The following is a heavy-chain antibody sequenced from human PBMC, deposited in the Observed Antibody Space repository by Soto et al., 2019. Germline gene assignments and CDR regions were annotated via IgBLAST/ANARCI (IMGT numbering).Heavy chain of an antibody. CDR3: AKDPAIVAFRAGAPHFDY. J-gene: IGHJ4*02. D-gene: IGHD5-12*01. Sequence: PGGSLRLSCAASGFTFSSYAMSWVRQAPGKGLEWVSAISGSGGSTYYADSVKGRFTISRDNSKNTLYLQMNSLRAEDTAVYYCAKDPAIVAFRAGAPHFDYWGQGTLVTVSS. CDR1: GFTFSSYA. V-gene: IGHV3-23*01. CDR2: ISGSGGST.